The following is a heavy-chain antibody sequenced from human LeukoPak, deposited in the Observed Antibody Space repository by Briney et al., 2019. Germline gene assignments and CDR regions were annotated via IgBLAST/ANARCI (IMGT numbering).Heavy chain of an antibody. CDR3: ARAQSGDVFDI. CDR2: IIPILEVS. D-gene: IGHD3-3*01. CDR1: GGAFSTLA. Sequence: SVKVSCKASGGAFSTLAISWVRQAPGQGLEWMGRIIPILEVSNYAQRFHGRVSITADKSTSTAYMELSSLRSEDTAVYYCARAQSGDVFDIWGQGTMVSVSS. V-gene: IGHV1-69*04. J-gene: IGHJ3*02.